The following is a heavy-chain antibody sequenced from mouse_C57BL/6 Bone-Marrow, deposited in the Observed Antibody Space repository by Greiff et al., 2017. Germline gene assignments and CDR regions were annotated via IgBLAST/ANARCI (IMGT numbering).Heavy chain of an antibody. CDR2: ISDGGSYT. J-gene: IGHJ2*01. V-gene: IGHV5-4*03. CDR1: GFTFSSYA. CDR3: ARDGYAGFDY. Sequence: EVKLMESGGGLVKPGGSLKLSCAASGFTFSSYAMSWVRQTPEKRLEWVATISDGGSYTYYPDNVKGRFTISGDNAKNNLYLQMSHLKSEDTAMYYCARDGYAGFDYWGQGTTLTVSS. D-gene: IGHD1-2*01.